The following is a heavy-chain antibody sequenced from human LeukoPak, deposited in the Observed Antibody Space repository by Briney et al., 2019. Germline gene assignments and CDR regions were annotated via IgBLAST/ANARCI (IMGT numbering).Heavy chain of an antibody. D-gene: IGHD3-22*01. J-gene: IGHJ4*02. CDR1: GFRFSTYW. V-gene: IGHV3-7*01. Sequence: GGSLRLSCAASGFRFSTYWMNWVRQAPGKGLEWVATIKQDGSEKYYVDSVKGRFTTSRDNAENSLYLQMNALRAEDTAVYYCARDGYYDSSAIDYWGQGTLVTVSS. CDR3: ARDGYYDSSAIDY. CDR2: IKQDGSEK.